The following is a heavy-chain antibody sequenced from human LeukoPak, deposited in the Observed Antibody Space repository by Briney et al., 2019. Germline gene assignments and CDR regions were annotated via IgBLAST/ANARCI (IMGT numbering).Heavy chain of an antibody. D-gene: IGHD3-22*01. CDR1: GDSISSDSYY. Sequence: SETLSLTCTVSGDSISSDSYYWSWIRQPAGKGLEWIGRVYNSGNTNYNPSLKSRVTISVDTSKTQFSLNLNSVTAADTAVYYCAREEGSGYYSYWFDPWGQGTLVTVSS. CDR2: VYNSGNT. J-gene: IGHJ5*02. CDR3: AREEGSGYYSYWFDP. V-gene: IGHV4-61*02.